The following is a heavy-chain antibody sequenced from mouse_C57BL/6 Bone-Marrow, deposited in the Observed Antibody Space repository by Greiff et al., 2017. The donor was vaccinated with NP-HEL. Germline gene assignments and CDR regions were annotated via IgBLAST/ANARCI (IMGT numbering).Heavy chain of an antibody. CDR3: GIPRYFDV. Sequence: VQLQQSGPELVKPGASVKISCKASGYTFTDYYMNWVKQSHGKSLEWIGDINPNNGGTSYNQKFKGKATLTVDKSSSTAYMELRSLTSEDSAVYYCGIPRYFDVWGTGTTVTVSS. V-gene: IGHV1-26*01. CDR1: GYTFTDYY. J-gene: IGHJ1*03. CDR2: INPNNGGT.